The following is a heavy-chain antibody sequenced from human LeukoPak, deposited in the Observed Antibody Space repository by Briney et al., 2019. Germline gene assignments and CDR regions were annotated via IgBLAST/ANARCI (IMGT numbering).Heavy chain of an antibody. CDR1: GFTFNNYA. CDR3: AKDRLLAAQNDH. Sequence: PGGSLRLSCAASGFTFNNYAMSWVRQAPGKGLEWVSAISDSGGHTSYADSVQGRFTISRDNSNNTLFLQMNSLRAGDTAVYYCAKDRLLAAQNDHWGQGTLVTASS. J-gene: IGHJ5*02. V-gene: IGHV3-23*01. CDR2: ISDSGGHT. D-gene: IGHD6-13*01.